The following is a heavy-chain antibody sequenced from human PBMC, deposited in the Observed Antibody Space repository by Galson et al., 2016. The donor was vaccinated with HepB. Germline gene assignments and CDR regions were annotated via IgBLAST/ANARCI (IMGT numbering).Heavy chain of an antibody. CDR3: ARGGIAMGLDY. CDR1: GDSFNSDS. J-gene: IGHJ4*02. CDR2: IYYSGST. Sequence: SETLSLTFTVAGDSFNSDSGSWIRQPPGKGLEWIGYIYYSGSTSYNPSLDSRVTISMDTSKSQFSLQLTSVTAADTAVYYCARGGIAMGLDYWGPGTLVAVSS. D-gene: IGHD5-24*01. V-gene: IGHV4-59*01.